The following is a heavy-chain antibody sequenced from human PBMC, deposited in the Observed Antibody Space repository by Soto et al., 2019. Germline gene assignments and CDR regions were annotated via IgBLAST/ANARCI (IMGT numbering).Heavy chain of an antibody. CDR3: ARKGLQVNDAFAI. Sequence: SATVSCKRSGYRFISYWNGWVRPLHGQGREWMGIIYPGDSDTRYSPSFQGQVTISADKSISTAYLQWSSLKASDTAMYYCARKGLQVNDAFAIWGHGTMVTVSS. J-gene: IGHJ3*02. CDR2: IYPGDSDT. V-gene: IGHV5-51*01. D-gene: IGHD5-12*01. CDR1: GYRFISYW.